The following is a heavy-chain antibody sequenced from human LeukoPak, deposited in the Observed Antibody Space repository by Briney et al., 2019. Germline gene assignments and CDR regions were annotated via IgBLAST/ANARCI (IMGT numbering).Heavy chain of an antibody. CDR3: ARGERQVAGVDV. CDR1: GGSISSGDYY. CDR2: ISYSGST. D-gene: IGHD1-26*01. Sequence: SETLSLTCTVSGGSISSGDYYWSWIRQPPGKGLEWIGYISYSGSTYYNPSLKSRLSISVDTSKNQFSLRLSSVTAADTAVYYCARGERQVAGVDVWGQGTTVTVSS. V-gene: IGHV4-30-4*01. J-gene: IGHJ6*02.